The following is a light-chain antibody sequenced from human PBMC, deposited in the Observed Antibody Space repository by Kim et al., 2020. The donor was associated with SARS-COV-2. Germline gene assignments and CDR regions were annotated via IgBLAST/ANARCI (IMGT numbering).Light chain of an antibody. V-gene: IGKV4-1*01. J-gene: IGKJ1*01. CDR2: WAS. CDR3: QQYFTTPWT. CDR1: QNGIYSSNIRNS. Sequence: DIVMTQSPDSLAVSLGERATINCESTQNGIYSSNIRNSLAWYQQKPGQPPTLLIYWASIRQSGVPDRFSGSGSGTDFTLTISSLQAEDVAVYYCQQYFTTPWTFGQGTKVDIK.